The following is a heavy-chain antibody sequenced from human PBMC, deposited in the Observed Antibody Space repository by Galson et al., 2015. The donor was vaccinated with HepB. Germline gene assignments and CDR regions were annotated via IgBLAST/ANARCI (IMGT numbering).Heavy chain of an antibody. D-gene: IGHD2-8*02. J-gene: IGHJ4*02. Sequence: SVKVSCKASGYTFSSYGITWVRQAPGQGFEWMGWISTYDGNTNYAQKVQDRVTMTTDTSTSTASMELTTLTSDDTAVYFCARYAYNSDWYWDRIDHWGQGTLVTVSS. CDR1: GYTFSSYG. CDR2: ISTYDGNT. CDR3: ARYAYNSDWYWDRIDH. V-gene: IGHV1-18*01.